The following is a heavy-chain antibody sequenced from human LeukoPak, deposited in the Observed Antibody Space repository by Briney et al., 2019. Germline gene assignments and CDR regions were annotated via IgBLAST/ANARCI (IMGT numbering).Heavy chain of an antibody. Sequence: SETLSLTCAVYGGSFSGYYWSWIRQPPGKGLEWIGEINHSGSTNYNPSLKSRVTISVDTSKNQFSLKLSSVTAADTAVYYCARRAWAAAGFDYWGQGTLVTVSS. V-gene: IGHV4-34*01. CDR1: GGSFSGYY. CDR2: INHSGST. CDR3: ARRAWAAAGFDY. D-gene: IGHD6-13*01. J-gene: IGHJ4*02.